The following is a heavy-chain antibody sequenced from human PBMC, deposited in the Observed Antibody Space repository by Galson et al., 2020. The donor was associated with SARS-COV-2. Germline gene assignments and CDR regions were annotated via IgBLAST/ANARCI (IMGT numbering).Heavy chain of an antibody. CDR2: ISYDGTNK. CDR3: AKADGSRSNWYFDL. D-gene: IGHD3-10*01. CDR1: GFTFSNHG. J-gene: IGHJ2*01. V-gene: IGHV3-30*18. Sequence: GESLKISCAASGFTFSNHGMHWVRQAPGKGLEWVAVISYDGTNKDYVDSVKGRFIISRENSKKTLYLQMNSLTVEDTAVYYCAKADGSRSNWYFDLWGRGTLVTVSS.